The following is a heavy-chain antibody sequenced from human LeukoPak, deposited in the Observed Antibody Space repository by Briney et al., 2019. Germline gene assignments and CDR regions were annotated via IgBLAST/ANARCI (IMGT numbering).Heavy chain of an antibody. Sequence: PGGSLRLSCAASGFTVSSNYMSWVRQAPGKGLEWVSVIYSGGSTYYADSVKGRFTISRDNSKNTLYLQMNSLRAEDTAVYYCAKDWVAATYDYWGQGTLVTVSS. CDR2: IYSGGST. J-gene: IGHJ4*02. CDR3: AKDWVAATYDY. D-gene: IGHD2-15*01. CDR1: GFTVSSNY. V-gene: IGHV3-53*01.